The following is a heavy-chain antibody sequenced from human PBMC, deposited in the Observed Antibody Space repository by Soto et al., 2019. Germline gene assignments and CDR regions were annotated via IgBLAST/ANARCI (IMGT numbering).Heavy chain of an antibody. CDR2: ISYDGSNK. Sequence: GGSLRLSCAASGFTFSSYGMHWVRQAPGKGLEWVAVISYDGSNKYYADSVKGRFTISRDNSKNTLYLQMNSLRAEDTAVYYCAKDREFNNWFDPWGQGTLVTVSS. D-gene: IGHD3-10*01. J-gene: IGHJ5*02. CDR1: GFTFSSYG. CDR3: AKDREFNNWFDP. V-gene: IGHV3-30*18.